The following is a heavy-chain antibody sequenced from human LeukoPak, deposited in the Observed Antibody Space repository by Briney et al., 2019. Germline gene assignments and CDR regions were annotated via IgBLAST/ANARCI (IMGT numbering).Heavy chain of an antibody. V-gene: IGHV3-23*01. Sequence: SGGSLRLSCAASGFTFSSYGMSWVRQAPGKGLEWVAGIIDSGGRTYYADSVKGRSTIYRDNSKNTLYLQMNSLRAEDTAVYYCAELGITMIGGVWGKGTTVTISS. CDR2: IIDSGGRT. D-gene: IGHD3-10*02. CDR3: AELGITMIGGV. J-gene: IGHJ6*04. CDR1: GFTFSSYG.